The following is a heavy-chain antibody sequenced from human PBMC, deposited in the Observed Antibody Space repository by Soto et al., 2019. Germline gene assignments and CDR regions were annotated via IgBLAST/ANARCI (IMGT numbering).Heavy chain of an antibody. J-gene: IGHJ6*02. CDR1: GFTFSSYS. Sequence: EVQLVESGGGLVQPGGSLRLSCAASGFTFSSYSMNWVRQAPGKGLEWVSYISSSSSTIYYADSVKGRFTISRDNAKNSLYLQMNSLRDEDTAVYYCARDEGSGSYYNWYYYYGMDVWGQGTTVTVSS. CDR2: ISSSSSTI. CDR3: ARDEGSGSYYNWYYYYGMDV. V-gene: IGHV3-48*02. D-gene: IGHD3-10*01.